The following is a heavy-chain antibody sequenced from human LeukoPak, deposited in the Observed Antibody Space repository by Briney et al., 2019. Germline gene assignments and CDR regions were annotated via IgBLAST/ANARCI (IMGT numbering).Heavy chain of an antibody. V-gene: IGHV3-23*01. CDR1: GFTFSSEA. J-gene: IGHJ4*02. D-gene: IGHD6-13*01. CDR2: ISPAGGTT. CDR3: TKVRSGSSSWALRVFDY. Sequence: GSLRLSCAVSGFTFSSEAMGWVRQLPGGGLEWVSTISPAGGTTYYAESMKGRFTISRDNSKSTLYLQMNSLRVEDTAVYYCTKVRSGSSSWALRVFDYWGQGALVTASS.